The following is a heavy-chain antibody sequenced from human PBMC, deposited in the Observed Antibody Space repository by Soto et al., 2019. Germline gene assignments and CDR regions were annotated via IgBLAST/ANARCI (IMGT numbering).Heavy chain of an antibody. J-gene: IGHJ4*01. D-gene: IGHD1-7*01. Sequence: AASVKVSCKASACTFTNYGMSWVRQAPGQVLEWMGWISAYNGNINYAQKFRGRVTMTTDTSTSSAYLEVRSPRSDDTAVYYCARSGRRWNLREFDSWG. CDR1: ACTFTNYG. CDR2: ISAYNGNI. CDR3: ARSGRRWNLREFDS. V-gene: IGHV1-18*01.